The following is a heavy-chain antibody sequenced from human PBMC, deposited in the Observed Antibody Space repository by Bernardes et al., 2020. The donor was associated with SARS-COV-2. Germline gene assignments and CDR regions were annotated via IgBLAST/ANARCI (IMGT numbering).Heavy chain of an antibody. CDR1: GFGVSTDD. J-gene: IGHJ4*02. CDR2: LYSGGSL. Sequence: GGSLRLSCAVSGFGVSTDDMNWVRQAPGKGLEWVSVLYSGGSLHYIDSVKGRFTVSRDNSKNTLFLQMHSLRPEDTAVYYCARAGRFGELAYWGQGTLVTVSS. V-gene: IGHV3-66*01. CDR3: ARAGRFGELAY. D-gene: IGHD3-10*01.